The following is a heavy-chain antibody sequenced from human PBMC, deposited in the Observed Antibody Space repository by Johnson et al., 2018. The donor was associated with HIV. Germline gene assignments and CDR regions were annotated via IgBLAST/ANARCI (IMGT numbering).Heavy chain of an antibody. V-gene: IGHV3-30*04. CDR3: AKDWDWNHAFDI. CDR1: GFTFSSYA. J-gene: IGHJ3*02. Sequence: VQLVESGGGVVQPGRSLRLSCAASGFTFSSYAMHWVRQAPGKGLEWVAVISYDGSNKYYADSVKGRFTISRDNSKNTLYLQMNSLRAEDTAVYYCAKDWDWNHAFDIWGQGTMVVVSS. CDR2: ISYDGSNK. D-gene: IGHD1-1*01.